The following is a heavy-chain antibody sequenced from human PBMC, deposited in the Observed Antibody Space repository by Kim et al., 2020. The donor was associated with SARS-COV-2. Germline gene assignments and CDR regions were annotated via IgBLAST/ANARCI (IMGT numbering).Heavy chain of an antibody. V-gene: IGHV4-59*01. J-gene: IGHJ4*02. CDR1: GGSISMYY. D-gene: IGHD2-15*01. CDR2: IHYTGST. Sequence: SETLSLTRTVSGGSISMYYWSWIRQPPGKGLEWIGYIHYTGSTDYNPSLKSRVTISLDTSKKQFSLKLTSVTAADTAVYYCARVGGYCSGANCYSFDYWGRGTLVTVSS. CDR3: ARVGGYCSGANCYSFDY.